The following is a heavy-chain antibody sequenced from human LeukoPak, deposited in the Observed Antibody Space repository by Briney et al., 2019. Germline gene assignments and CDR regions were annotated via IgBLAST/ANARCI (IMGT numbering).Heavy chain of an antibody. CDR2: INWNGGST. CDR1: GFTFENYV. CDR3: AREDYNWNDYYYYGMDV. Sequence: PGGSLRLSCEASGFTFENYVMSWVRQAPGKGLEWVSTINWNGGSTGYADSVKGRFTISRDNAKNSLFLRMNSLRAEDTAFYYCAREDYNWNDYYYYGMDVWGQGTTVTVSS. J-gene: IGHJ6*02. D-gene: IGHD1-20*01. V-gene: IGHV3-20*04.